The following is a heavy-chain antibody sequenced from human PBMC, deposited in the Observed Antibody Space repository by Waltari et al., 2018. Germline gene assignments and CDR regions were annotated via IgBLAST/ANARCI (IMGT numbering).Heavy chain of an antibody. Sequence: EVQLVESGGGLVQPGGSLRLPCAASAFTFSSYWMHWVSQAPGTGLVWVSRINSDGSSTSYADSVKGRFTISRDNAKNTLYLQMNSLRAEDTAVYYCARGAHYGSGSYYNVPDYWGQGTLVTVSS. CDR3: ARGAHYGSGSYYNVPDY. J-gene: IGHJ4*02. V-gene: IGHV3-74*01. D-gene: IGHD3-10*01. CDR1: AFTFSSYW. CDR2: INSDGSST.